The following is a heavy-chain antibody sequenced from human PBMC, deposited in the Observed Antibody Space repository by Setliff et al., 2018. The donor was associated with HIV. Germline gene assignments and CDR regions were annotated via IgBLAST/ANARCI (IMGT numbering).Heavy chain of an antibody. D-gene: IGHD3-3*01. CDR1: GGSISSGSFS. CDR3: ARGVIDNFYDFIDISFFNYIDV. V-gene: IGHV4-61*09. Sequence: SETLSLTCSVSGGSISSGSFSWNWVRQPAGKGLEWIGHISNSGDTKYNPSLRSRISTSRDTSKNQISLQLISLTAADTAVYFCARGVIDNFYDFIDISFFNYIDVWGTGTTVTVSS. J-gene: IGHJ6*03. CDR2: ISNSGDT.